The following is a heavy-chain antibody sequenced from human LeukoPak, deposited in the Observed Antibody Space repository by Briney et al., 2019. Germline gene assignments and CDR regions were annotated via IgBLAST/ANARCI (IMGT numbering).Heavy chain of an antibody. Sequence: GGSLRLSCAASGFTFSSYAMSWVRQAPGKGLEWVSAISGSGGSTYYADSVKGRFTISRDNSKNTLYLQMNSLRAEGTAVYYCAKDKLEYSSSSADYWGQGTLVTVSS. CDR2: ISGSGGST. J-gene: IGHJ4*02. CDR3: AKDKLEYSSSSADY. CDR1: GFTFSSYA. V-gene: IGHV3-23*01. D-gene: IGHD6-6*01.